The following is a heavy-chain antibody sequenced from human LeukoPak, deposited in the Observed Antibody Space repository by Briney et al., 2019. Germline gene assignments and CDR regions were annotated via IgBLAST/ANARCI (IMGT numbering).Heavy chain of an antibody. CDR3: ARGGGVAVAGLFDD. CDR2: ISAYDGNT. CDR1: GYTFTSYG. V-gene: IGHV1-18*01. J-gene: IGHJ4*02. Sequence: GASVKVSCKASGYTFTSYGISWGRQAPGQGLGWMGWISAYDGNTNYAQKLQGRVTMTTDTSTSTAYMELRSLRSDDTAVYYCARGGGVAVAGLFDDWGQGTLVTVSS. D-gene: IGHD6-19*01.